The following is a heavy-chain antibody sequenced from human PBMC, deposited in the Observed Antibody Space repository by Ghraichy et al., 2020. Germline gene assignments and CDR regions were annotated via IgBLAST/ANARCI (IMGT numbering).Heavy chain of an antibody. CDR2: TYYRSSWSF. CDR3: ARAEYGTLFNY. D-gene: IGHD6-6*01. CDR1: GDSVSSNIVT. Sequence: SQTLSLTCAISGDSVSSNIVTWNWIRQSPSRGLEWLGRTYYRSSWSFNYAVSVKSRIIISPDTSKNQFSLQLNSVPPEDTAVYFCARAEYGTLFNYWGQGTLVTVSS. V-gene: IGHV6-1*01. J-gene: IGHJ4*02.